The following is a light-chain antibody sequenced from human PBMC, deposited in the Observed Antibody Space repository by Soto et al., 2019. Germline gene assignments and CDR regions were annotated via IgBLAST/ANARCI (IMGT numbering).Light chain of an antibody. J-gene: IGKJ5*01. CDR3: QQSYMEPIT. V-gene: IGKV1-39*01. CDR1: QSISTY. CDR2: DAS. Sequence: DSHMTQSPSSLSASVGNRVTITCQAIQSISTYLNWYQKKPGKAPNLLIYDASRLQSGVPSRFSGSGGGTDFTLSISSVQPEDFETYFCQQSYMEPITFGQGTRLEIK.